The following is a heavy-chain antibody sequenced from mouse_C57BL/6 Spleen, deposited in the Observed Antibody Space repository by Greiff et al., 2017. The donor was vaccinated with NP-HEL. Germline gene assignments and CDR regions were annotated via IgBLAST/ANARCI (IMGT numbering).Heavy chain of an antibody. D-gene: IGHD1-1*01. CDR3: ARPNTYYYGSTWSYFDV. V-gene: IGHV1-26*01. CDR1: GYTFTDYY. J-gene: IGHJ1*03. CDR2: INPNNGGT. Sequence: VQLQQSGPELVKPGASVKISCKASGYTFTDYYMNWVKQSHGKSLEWIGDINPNNGGTSYNQKFKGKATLTVDKSSSTAYMELRSLTSEDSAVYCCARPNTYYYGSTWSYFDVWGTGTTVTVST.